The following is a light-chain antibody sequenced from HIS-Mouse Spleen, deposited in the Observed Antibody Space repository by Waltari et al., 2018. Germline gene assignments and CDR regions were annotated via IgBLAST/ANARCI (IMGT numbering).Light chain of an antibody. CDR3: AAWDDSLSGPV. CDR1: SSNIGSNY. Sequence: QSVLTQPPSASGTPGQRVTISCSGSSSNIGSNYVYWYQQLPGTAPKLLIYRNNQRPSGVPDRFPGSKSGTPASLAISGLRSEDEADYYCAAWDDSLSGPVFGGGTKLTVL. J-gene: IGLJ3*02. V-gene: IGLV1-47*01. CDR2: RNN.